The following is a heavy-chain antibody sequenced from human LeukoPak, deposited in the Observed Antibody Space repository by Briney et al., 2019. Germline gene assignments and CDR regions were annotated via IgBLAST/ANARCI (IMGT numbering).Heavy chain of an antibody. V-gene: IGHV3-66*04. CDR1: GITVSSNY. CDR2: IYSGGAT. J-gene: IGHJ4*02. CDR3: ARLHYDVLTGPFDY. D-gene: IGHD3-9*01. Sequence: GGSLRLSCVASGITVSSNYMSWVRQAPGKGLEWVSIIYSGGATFYADSVKGRFTISRENSKNTLWLQMNSLRAEDTAVYYCARLHYDVLTGPFDYWGQGTLVTVSS.